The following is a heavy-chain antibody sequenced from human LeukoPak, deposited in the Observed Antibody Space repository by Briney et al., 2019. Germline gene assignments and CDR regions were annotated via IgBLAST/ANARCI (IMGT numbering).Heavy chain of an antibody. V-gene: IGHV1-69*01. J-gene: IGHJ5*02. D-gene: IGHD2-15*01. CDR3: ARGRYCSGGSCYSPPWSALNWFDP. CDR1: GGTFSSYA. CDR2: IIPIFGTA. Sequence: GASVKVSCKASGGTFSSYAISWVRQAPGQGLKWMGGIIPIFGTANYAQKFQGRVTITADESTSTAYMELSSLRSEDTAVYYCARGRYCSGGSCYSPPWSALNWFDPWGQGTLVTVSS.